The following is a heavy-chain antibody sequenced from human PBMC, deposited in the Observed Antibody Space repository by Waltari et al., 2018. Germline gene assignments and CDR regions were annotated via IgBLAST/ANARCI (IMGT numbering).Heavy chain of an antibody. J-gene: IGHJ4*02. CDR3: ARWRWGQSEFDY. CDR2: ISSGSSDI. Sequence: EVQLMESGGGLVKPGGSLRLSCEASGFTFRSYSMAWVRQAPGKGLEGVSSISSGSSDIEYRDSVRGRFTISRDDGKNSLYLQMNSLRAEDTAVYYCARWRWGQSEFDYWGQGTLVTVSS. CDR1: GFTFRSYS. V-gene: IGHV3-21*02. D-gene: IGHD7-27*01.